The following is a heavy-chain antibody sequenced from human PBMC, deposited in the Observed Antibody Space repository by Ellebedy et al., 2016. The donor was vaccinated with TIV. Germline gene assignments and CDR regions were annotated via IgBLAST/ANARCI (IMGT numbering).Heavy chain of an antibody. D-gene: IGHD3-16*01. J-gene: IGHJ3*01. CDR1: GFSFSSDY. V-gene: IGHV3-53*01. Sequence: GESLKISCAASGFSFSSDYMSWVRQAPGKGLEWVSVIYSGGSMFYADSVKGRFTISRDDSKNTLYLQMNSLRVEDTAVYYCARGINAPPLDAFDLWGQGTMVTVSS. CDR3: ARGINAPPLDAFDL. CDR2: IYSGGSM.